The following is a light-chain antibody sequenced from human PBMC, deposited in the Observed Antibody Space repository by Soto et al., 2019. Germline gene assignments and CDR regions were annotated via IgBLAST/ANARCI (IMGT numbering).Light chain of an antibody. CDR2: DAS. V-gene: IGKV3-20*01. Sequence: EIVLTQSPGTLSLSPGERATLSCRASQSVSSSYLAWYQQKPGQAPRLLIYDASSRATGIPDRFSGSGSGTGFTLTISRLEPEGFGVYYCQQYGSSPLYTFGQGTKLEIK. CDR3: QQYGSSPLYT. CDR1: QSVSSSY. J-gene: IGKJ2*01.